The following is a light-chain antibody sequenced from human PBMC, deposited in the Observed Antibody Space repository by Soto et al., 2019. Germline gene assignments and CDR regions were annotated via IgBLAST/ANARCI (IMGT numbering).Light chain of an antibody. CDR3: SSYTSSSTLYV. J-gene: IGLJ1*01. CDR2: DVS. CDR1: SSDVGGYNY. V-gene: IGLV2-14*01. Sequence: QSALTQPASVHGSPGQSITISCTGTSSDVGGYNYVSWYQQHPGKAPKLMIYDVSNRPSGVSNRFSGSKSGNTASLTISGLQAEDEADYYCSSYTSSSTLYVFGTGTKVTVL.